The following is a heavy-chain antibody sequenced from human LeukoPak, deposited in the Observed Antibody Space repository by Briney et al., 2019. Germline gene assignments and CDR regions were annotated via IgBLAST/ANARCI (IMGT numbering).Heavy chain of an antibody. CDR3: ARSSYYEDLFDY. CDR1: GFTFGNHW. J-gene: IGHJ4*02. V-gene: IGHV3-7*03. Sequence: GGSLRLSCAASGFTFGNHWMTWVRQAPGKGLEWVANVNQDGSETYYLDSAKGRFTISRDNAKNSLDLQLNSLRVEDTAVYYCARSSYYEDLFDYWGQGTLVTVSS. CDR2: VNQDGSET. D-gene: IGHD3-22*01.